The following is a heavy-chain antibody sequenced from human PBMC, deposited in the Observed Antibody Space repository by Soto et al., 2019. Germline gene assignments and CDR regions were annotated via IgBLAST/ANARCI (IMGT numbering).Heavy chain of an antibody. Sequence: PSETLSLTCAVSGGSISSGGYSWSWIRQPPGKGLEWIGYIYHSGSTYYNPSLKSRVTISVDRSKNQFSLKLSSVTAADTAVYYCARGTMVRGVPFDPWGQGTLVTVPQ. CDR2: IYHSGST. CDR1: GGSISSGGYS. V-gene: IGHV4-30-2*01. CDR3: ARGTMVRGVPFDP. J-gene: IGHJ5*02. D-gene: IGHD3-10*01.